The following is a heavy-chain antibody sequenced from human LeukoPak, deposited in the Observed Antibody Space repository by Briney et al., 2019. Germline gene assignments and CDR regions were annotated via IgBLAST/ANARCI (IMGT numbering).Heavy chain of an antibody. Sequence: PGGSLRLSCAASTFTFSSYSMDWVRQAPGKGLEWVSYISSNRNTIYYADSVKGRFTISRDNAKNSLYLQMNSLRAEDTAVYYCAREGSGWYWGHAFDIWGQGTMVTVSS. CDR1: TFTFSSYS. V-gene: IGHV3-48*01. CDR3: AREGSGWYWGHAFDI. CDR2: ISSNRNTI. D-gene: IGHD6-19*01. J-gene: IGHJ3*02.